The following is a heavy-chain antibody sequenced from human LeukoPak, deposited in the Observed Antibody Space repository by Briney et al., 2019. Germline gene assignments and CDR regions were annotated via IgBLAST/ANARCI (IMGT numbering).Heavy chain of an antibody. CDR2: IRYDGSNK. J-gene: IGHJ3*02. V-gene: IGHV3-30*02. Sequence: GRSLRLSCAASGFTFSSYAMHWVRQAPGKGLEWVAFIRYDGSNKYYADSVKGRFTISRDNSKNTLYLQMNSLRAEDTAVYYCAKDFLAYCSSTSCSSDAFDIWGQGTMVTVSS. D-gene: IGHD2-2*01. CDR3: AKDFLAYCSSTSCSSDAFDI. CDR1: GFTFSSYA.